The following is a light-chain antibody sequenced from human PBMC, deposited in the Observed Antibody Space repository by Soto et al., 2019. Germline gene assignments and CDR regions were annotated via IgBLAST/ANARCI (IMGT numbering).Light chain of an antibody. CDR3: QQYNNWPPWT. CDR1: QSVSSN. V-gene: IGKV3-15*01. CDR2: GAS. J-gene: IGKJ1*01. Sequence: EIVMTQSPATLSVSPGERATLSCRASQSVSSNLAWYQQNPGQAPRLLIYGASTRATGIPARFSGSGSGTEFTLPISSLQSEDFAGYYFQQYNNWPPWTFGQGTKVEIK.